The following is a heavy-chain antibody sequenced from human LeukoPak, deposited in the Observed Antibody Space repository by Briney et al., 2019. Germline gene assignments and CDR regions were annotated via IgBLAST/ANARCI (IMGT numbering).Heavy chain of an antibody. Sequence: SETLSLTCAVYGGSFSGYYWSWIRQPPGKGLEWIGEINHSGSTNYNLSLKSRVTISVDTSKNQFSLKLSSVTAADTAVYYCARGRTLAARPDVYYFDYWGQGTLVTVSS. D-gene: IGHD6-6*01. CDR1: GGSFSGYY. CDR2: INHSGST. J-gene: IGHJ4*02. CDR3: ARGRTLAARPDVYYFDY. V-gene: IGHV4-34*01.